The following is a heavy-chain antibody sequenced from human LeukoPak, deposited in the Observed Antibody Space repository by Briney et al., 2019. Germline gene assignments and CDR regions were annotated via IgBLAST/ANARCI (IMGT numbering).Heavy chain of an antibody. D-gene: IGHD6-13*01. CDR2: IYYSGTP. CDR1: GGSISSGGYY. Sequence: SETLSLTCTVPGGSISSGGYYWSWIRQHPGKGLEWIAYIYYSGTPYYNPSLKSRLTISLDTSKNQFSLTLTSVTAADTAVYYCARDPPDSRNWASRGFDIWGQGTMVTVSS. J-gene: IGHJ3*02. V-gene: IGHV4-31*03. CDR3: ARDPPDSRNWASRGFDI.